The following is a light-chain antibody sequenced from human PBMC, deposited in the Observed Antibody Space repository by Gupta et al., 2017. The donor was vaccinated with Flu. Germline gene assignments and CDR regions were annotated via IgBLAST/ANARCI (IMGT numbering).Light chain of an antibody. CDR1: QTINAN. J-gene: IGKJ3*01. CDR3: QQYANWPPGPFT. Sequence: IMTQSPASLSVSPGEGVTLSCRASQTINANVDWYQQQPGQVPRLLVYGASTRATDIPAKVSGSGSGTEFTLTISSLQAEDFAVYYCQQYANWPPGPFTFGPGTKVEI. CDR2: GAS. V-gene: IGKV3-15*01.